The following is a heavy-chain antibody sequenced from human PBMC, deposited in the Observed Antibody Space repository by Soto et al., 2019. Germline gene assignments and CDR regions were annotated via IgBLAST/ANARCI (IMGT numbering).Heavy chain of an antibody. CDR2: ISPSGDKT. CDR3: ASALNWNDPPFDP. D-gene: IGHD1-1*01. V-gene: IGHV1-46*02. J-gene: IGHJ5*02. Sequence: QRQLLQSGAELKRPGASVKIACEASGFNFNIHFIHWVRLAPGQGLEWLGKISPSGDKTTYTEKFQERVVTTKDTSTNIVYMELTRLTSDDTAVYYCASALNWNDPPFDPWGQGTLVTVSS. CDR1: GFNFNIHF.